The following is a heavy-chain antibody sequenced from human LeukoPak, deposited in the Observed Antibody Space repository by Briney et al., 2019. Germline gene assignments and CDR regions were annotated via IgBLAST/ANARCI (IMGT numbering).Heavy chain of an antibody. CDR2: ISSSGSI. CDR1: GFTFSSYG. Sequence: GGSLRLSCAASGFTFSSYGMNWVRQAPGKGLEWVSYISSSGSIYNADSVKGRFTISRDNAKNSLYLQMNSLRAEDTAVYYCARAFDYWGQGTLVTVSS. J-gene: IGHJ4*02. CDR3: ARAFDY. V-gene: IGHV3-48*01.